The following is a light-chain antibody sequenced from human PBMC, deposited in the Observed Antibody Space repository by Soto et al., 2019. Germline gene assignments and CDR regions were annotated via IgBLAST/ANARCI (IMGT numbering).Light chain of an antibody. CDR2: GNS. CDR1: SSDIGAGFA. V-gene: IGLV1-40*01. Sequence: QSVLTQPPSVSGAPGQKVTISCTGSSSDIGAGFAVQWYQQLPGTAPKLLIYGNSNRPSGVPDRFSGSKSGTSASLAITGLQAEDEADYYCQSYRVFGGGTKLTVL. J-gene: IGLJ3*02. CDR3: QSYRV.